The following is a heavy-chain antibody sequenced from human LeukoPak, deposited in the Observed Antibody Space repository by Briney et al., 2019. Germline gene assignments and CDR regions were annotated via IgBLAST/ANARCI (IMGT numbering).Heavy chain of an antibody. D-gene: IGHD4-17*01. J-gene: IGHJ4*02. CDR1: GYTFTSYD. CDR3: ARALYGAPDY. CDR2: MNPNSGNT. Sequence: RRASVKVSCKASGYTFTSYDINWVRQATGQGLEWMGWMNPNSGNTGYAQKLQGRVTMTRNTSISTAYMELNSLRSEDTAVYYCARALYGAPDYWGQGTLVTVSS. V-gene: IGHV1-8*01.